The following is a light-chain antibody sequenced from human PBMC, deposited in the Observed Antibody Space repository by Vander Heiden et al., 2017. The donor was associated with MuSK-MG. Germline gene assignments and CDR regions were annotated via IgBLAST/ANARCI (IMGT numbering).Light chain of an antibody. CDR1: QNIGTS. V-gene: IGKV1-5*03. J-gene: IGKJ1*01. CDR2: KAS. Sequence: DLQKPQSPSTLSASVGDRVTITGRASQNIGTSLAGYQQKPGKAPQLLIYKASNLESGVPSRLSGSGSGTEFTLTISSLQPGDFATYYCQHYESASSWTFAQGTKVELK. CDR3: QHYESASSWT.